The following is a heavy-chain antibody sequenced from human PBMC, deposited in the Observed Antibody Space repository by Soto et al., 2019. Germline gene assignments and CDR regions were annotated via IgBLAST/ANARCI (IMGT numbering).Heavy chain of an antibody. CDR1: GGSISSSSYY. D-gene: IGHD6-6*01. CDR2: IYYSGST. J-gene: IGHJ5*02. V-gene: IGHV4-39*01. Sequence: QLQLQESGPGLVKPSETLSLTCTVSGGSISSSSYYWGWIRQPPGKGLEWIGSIYYSGSTYYNPSLKIRVTISVDTSKNQCSLKLSSVTAADTAVYDCARRSSSSIHWFDPWGQGTLVTVSS. CDR3: ARRSSSSIHWFDP.